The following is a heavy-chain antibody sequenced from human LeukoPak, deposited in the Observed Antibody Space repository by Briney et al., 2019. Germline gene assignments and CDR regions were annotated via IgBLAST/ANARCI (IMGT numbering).Heavy chain of an antibody. V-gene: IGHV3-74*01. J-gene: IGHJ6*02. CDR1: GFTFSSYW. Sequence: PGGSLRLSCAASGFTFSSYWMHWVRQAPGKGLVWVSGINTDGRSTSYADSVKGRFTISRDNAKNTLCLQMNSLRAEDTAVYYCARQWGNDMDVWGQGTTVTVSS. D-gene: IGHD2-8*01. CDR3: ARQWGNDMDV. CDR2: INTDGRST.